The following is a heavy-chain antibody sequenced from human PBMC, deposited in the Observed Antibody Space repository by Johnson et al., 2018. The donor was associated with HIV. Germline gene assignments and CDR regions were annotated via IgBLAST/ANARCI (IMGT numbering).Heavy chain of an antibody. Sequence: VQLVESGGGVARPGGSLRLSCAASGFTVSSNYMSWVRQAPGKGLEWGSVIYRAGSTYYADAVKDRFTISRDISKNTIYLQMNSLRAEDTAVYYCARTPIRTSDTGAFDIWGQGTMVTVSS. V-gene: IGHV3-66*01. CDR2: IYRAGST. CDR1: GFTVSSNY. D-gene: IGHD2-15*01. CDR3: ARTPIRTSDTGAFDI. J-gene: IGHJ3*02.